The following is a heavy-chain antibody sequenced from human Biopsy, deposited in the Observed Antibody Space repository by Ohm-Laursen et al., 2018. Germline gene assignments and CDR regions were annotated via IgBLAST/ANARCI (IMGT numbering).Heavy chain of an antibody. Sequence: TLSLTCRVSGASVKTSGYFWAWIRQRPGKGLEWIGYISYNERTHYNPSLTSRLAISFDTSNNRISLQLRSVSVADTAVYYCVREPKTGTTEAWYFDLWGRGPPVTVPS. V-gene: IGHV4-31*03. J-gene: IGHJ2*01. CDR1: GASVKTSGYF. D-gene: IGHD3-9*01. CDR2: ISYNERT. CDR3: VREPKTGTTEAWYFDL.